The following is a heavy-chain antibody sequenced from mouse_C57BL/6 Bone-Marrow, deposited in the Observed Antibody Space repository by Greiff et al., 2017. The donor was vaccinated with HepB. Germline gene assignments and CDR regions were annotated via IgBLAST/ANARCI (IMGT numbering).Heavy chain of an antibody. Sequence: EVKVVDSGGGLVQSGRSLRLSCATSGFTFSDFYMEWVRQAPGKGLEWIAASRNKANDYTTEYSASVKGRFIVSRDTSQSILYLQMNALRAEDTAIYYCARDPYSNYWYFDVWGTGTTVTVSS. CDR3: ARDPYSNYWYFDV. CDR1: GFTFSDFY. J-gene: IGHJ1*03. CDR2: SRNKANDYTT. D-gene: IGHD2-5*01. V-gene: IGHV7-1*01.